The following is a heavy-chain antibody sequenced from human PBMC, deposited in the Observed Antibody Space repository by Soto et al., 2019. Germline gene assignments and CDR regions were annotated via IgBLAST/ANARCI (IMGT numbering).Heavy chain of an antibody. CDR1: GYSFTSYW. CDR2: IYPGDSDT. V-gene: IGHV5-51*01. Sequence: PGESLKISCKGSGYSFTSYWIGWVRQMPGKGLEWMGIIYPGDSDTRYSPSFQGQVTISADKSISTAYLQWSSLKASDTAMYYCARGDYDFWSGPSDFDYWGQGTLVTVS. J-gene: IGHJ4*02. CDR3: ARGDYDFWSGPSDFDY. D-gene: IGHD3-3*01.